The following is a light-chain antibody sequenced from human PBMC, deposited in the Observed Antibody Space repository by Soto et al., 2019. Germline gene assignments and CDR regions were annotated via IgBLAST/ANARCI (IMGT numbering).Light chain of an antibody. V-gene: IGLV1-51*01. CDR2: DNN. Sequence: QSALAQPASVSGSPGQSITISCTGTSGDVGGYDYVSWYQQHPGKPPKLMIYDNNKRPSGIPDRFSGSKSGTSATLGITGLQTGDEADYYCGTWDSSLSAGRVFGGGTKLTVL. CDR1: SGDVGGYDY. CDR3: GTWDSSLSAGRV. J-gene: IGLJ3*02.